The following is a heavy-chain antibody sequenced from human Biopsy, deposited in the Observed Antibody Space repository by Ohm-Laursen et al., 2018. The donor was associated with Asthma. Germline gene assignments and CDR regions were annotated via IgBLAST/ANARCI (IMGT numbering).Heavy chain of an antibody. CDR2: AFHSGTT. CDR1: RGYVRTYDYR. CDR3: ARVAVYGDIFFAIDV. D-gene: IGHD5-24*01. Sequence: SQTLSLTCIVSRGYVRTYDYRWAWIRQPPGKGLEWLGSAFHSGTTDYTPSVARQLSISVDTTRNQFSMTLSSVTAADTAVYFCARVAVYGDIFFAIDVWGQGTTVSVS. V-gene: IGHV4-30-4*01. J-gene: IGHJ6*02.